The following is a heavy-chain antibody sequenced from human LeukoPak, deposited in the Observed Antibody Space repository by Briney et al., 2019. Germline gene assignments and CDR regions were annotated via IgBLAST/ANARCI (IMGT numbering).Heavy chain of an antibody. Sequence: RASVKVSCKASGYTFTGYYMHWVRQAPGQGLEWMGWINPNSGGTNCAQKFQGRVTMTRDTSISTAYMELSKLRSDDTAVYYCARAGGYSYGYFDPWGQGTLVTVSS. V-gene: IGHV1-2*02. D-gene: IGHD5-18*01. CDR2: INPNSGGT. CDR1: GYTFTGYY. J-gene: IGHJ5*02. CDR3: ARAGGYSYGYFDP.